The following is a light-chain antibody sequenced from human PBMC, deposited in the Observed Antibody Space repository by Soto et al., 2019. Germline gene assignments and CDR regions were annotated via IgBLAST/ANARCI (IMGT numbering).Light chain of an antibody. V-gene: IGKV3-20*01. CDR1: HSGSTNY. J-gene: IGKJ1*01. CDR3: QQFGHSPRT. CDR2: ATS. Sequence: EVVLTQTPGTLSLSTGQRATLSCRASHSGSTNYLAWYQQKPGQAPRLLIHATSTRATGIPDRFSGSGSGTDFTLTSSRLEPGDFAVYYCQQFGHSPRTFGQGNRVEI.